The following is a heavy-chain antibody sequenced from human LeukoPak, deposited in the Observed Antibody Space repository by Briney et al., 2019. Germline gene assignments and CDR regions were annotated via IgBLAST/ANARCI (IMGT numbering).Heavy chain of an antibody. CDR3: AVLWFGELLYTDY. D-gene: IGHD3-10*01. V-gene: IGHV1-69*01. J-gene: IGHJ4*02. CDR1: GGTVSSYA. Sequence: GASVKVSCKASGGTVSSYAISWVRQAPGQGLEWMGGIIPIFGTANYAQKFQGRVTITADESTSTAYMELSSLRSEDTAVYYCAVLWFGELLYTDYWGQGTLVTVSS. CDR2: IIPIFGTA.